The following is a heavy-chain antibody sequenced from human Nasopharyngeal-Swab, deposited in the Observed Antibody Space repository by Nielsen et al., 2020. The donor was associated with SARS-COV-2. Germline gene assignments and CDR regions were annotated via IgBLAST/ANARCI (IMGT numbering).Heavy chain of an antibody. Sequence: SQTLSPTCPISGDSASSIIAAWHWPRQSPLSGLEWLGRTYVRSQWYNDYAVSVRSRITISPDISKNQFALHLNSVTPGDTAVYYCASFAQGSPSLYWGQGILVTVSS. J-gene: IGHJ4*02. CDR1: GDSASSIIAA. CDR3: ASFAQGSPSLY. CDR2: TYVRSQWYN. V-gene: IGHV6-1*01.